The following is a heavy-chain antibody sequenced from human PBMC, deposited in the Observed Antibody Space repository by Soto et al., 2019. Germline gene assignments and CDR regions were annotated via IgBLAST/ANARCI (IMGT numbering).Heavy chain of an antibody. CDR3: AVDYYYMDV. J-gene: IGHJ6*03. Sequence: PGGSLGLSCAASGISFSSYAMNWVRQAPGKGLEWVSYISSGSSTIYYAESVKGRFTISRDNAKKSLFLQMNSLRAEDTAVYYCAVDYYYMDVWGKGTTVTVSS. V-gene: IGHV3-48*01. CDR1: GISFSSYA. CDR2: ISSGSSTI.